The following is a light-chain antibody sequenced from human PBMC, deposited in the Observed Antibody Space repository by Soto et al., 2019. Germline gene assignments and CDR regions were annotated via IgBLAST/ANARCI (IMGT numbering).Light chain of an antibody. J-gene: IGLJ3*02. V-gene: IGLV2-14*01. CDR3: SAYTSSSTLV. Sequence: QSALTRPASVSGSPGQSITISCTGTSSDIGFYDYVSWYQQHPGKAPKLIIYEVINRPSGVSNRFSGSKSGNTASLTISGLQAEDEADYSCSAYTSSSTLVFGGGTKVTVL. CDR1: SSDIGFYDY. CDR2: EVI.